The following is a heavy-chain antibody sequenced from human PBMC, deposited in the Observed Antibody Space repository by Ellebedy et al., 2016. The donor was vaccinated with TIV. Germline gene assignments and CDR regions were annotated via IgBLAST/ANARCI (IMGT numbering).Heavy chain of an antibody. Sequence: MPSETLSLTCAVYGGSFSGYYWSWIRQPPGKGLEWIGYIYYSGSTNYNPSLKSRVTISVDTSKNQFSLKLSSVTAADTAVYYCARMEWFPSPFDYWGQGTLVTVSS. D-gene: IGHD3-3*01. CDR3: ARMEWFPSPFDY. CDR2: IYYSGST. J-gene: IGHJ4*02. V-gene: IGHV4-59*08. CDR1: GGSFSGYY.